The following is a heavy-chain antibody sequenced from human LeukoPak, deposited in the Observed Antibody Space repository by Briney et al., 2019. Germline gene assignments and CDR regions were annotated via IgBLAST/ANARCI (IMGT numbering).Heavy chain of an antibody. CDR3: ARLGNDILTGYSQRNAFDI. D-gene: IGHD3-9*01. CDR1: GYTFTSYY. CDR2: INPSGGST. Sequence: ASVKVSCKASGYTFTSYYMHWVRQAPGQGLEWMGIINPSGGSTSYAQKFQGRVTMTRDTSTSTVYMELSSLRSEDTAVYYCARLGNDILTGYSQRNAFDIWGQGTMVTVSS. V-gene: IGHV1-46*01. J-gene: IGHJ3*02.